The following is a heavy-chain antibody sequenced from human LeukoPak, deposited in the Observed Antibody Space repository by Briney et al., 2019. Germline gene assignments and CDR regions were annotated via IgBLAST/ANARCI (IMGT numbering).Heavy chain of an antibody. CDR1: GFTFSNYA. CDR2: ISYDGSNK. V-gene: IGHV3-30-3*01. D-gene: IGHD3-10*01. Sequence: PGGSLRLSCAASGFTFSNYAMHWVRQAPGKGLEWVAVISYDGSNKYYADSVKGRFTISRDNSKNTLYLQMNSLRAEDTAVYYCARDRRGVRDYFDYWGQGTLVTVSS. CDR3: ARDRRGVRDYFDY. J-gene: IGHJ4*02.